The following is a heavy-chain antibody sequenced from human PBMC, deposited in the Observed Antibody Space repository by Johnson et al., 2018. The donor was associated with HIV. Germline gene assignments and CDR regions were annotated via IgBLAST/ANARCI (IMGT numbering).Heavy chain of an antibody. CDR3: ARDQVLSDDGFNI. D-gene: IGHD3-16*01. V-gene: IGHV3-66*02. J-gene: IGHJ3*02. Sequence: VQLVESGGALVQPGGSLRLSCAGSGFNVSDNYMSWVRQAPGKGLEWVSGINWNGATPGSADSVKGRFTISRDNSRNTLYLQMNSLRAEDTAVYYCARDQVLSDDGFNIWGQGTMVTVAS. CDR2: NWNGATP. CDR1: GFNVSDNY.